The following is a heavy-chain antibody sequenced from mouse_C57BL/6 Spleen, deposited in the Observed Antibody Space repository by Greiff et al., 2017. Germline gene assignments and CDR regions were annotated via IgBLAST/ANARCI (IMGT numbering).Heavy chain of an antibody. CDR1: GYTFTSYW. D-gene: IGHD1-1*01. CDR2: IYPGHSDT. J-gene: IGHJ1*03. Sequence: EVQLQQSGTVLARPGASVKLSCKTSGYTFTSYWMHWVKQRPGQGLEWIGAIYPGHSDTSYNQKFKGKAKLTAVTSARTAYMELSSLTNEDSAVYYCVITTVVATGYFDVWGTGTTVTFSS. V-gene: IGHV1-5*01. CDR3: VITTVVATGYFDV.